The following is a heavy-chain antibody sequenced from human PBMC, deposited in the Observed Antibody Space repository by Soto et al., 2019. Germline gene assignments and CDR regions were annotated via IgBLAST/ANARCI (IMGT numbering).Heavy chain of an antibody. Sequence: QVHQVESGGDLVKPGGSLRLSCVASGFSFSDYSTTWMRQAPGGGLDFVAFISNTAITDYYADSVKGRFTISRDNARNSVYLQMDSLRAEDAAVYYCARDLHQILSHKHYYYYLDVWGTGTTVTVSS. CDR1: GFSFSDYS. CDR3: ARDLHQILSHKHYYYYLDV. V-gene: IGHV3-11*01. CDR2: ISNTAITD. J-gene: IGHJ6*03. D-gene: IGHD2-2*01.